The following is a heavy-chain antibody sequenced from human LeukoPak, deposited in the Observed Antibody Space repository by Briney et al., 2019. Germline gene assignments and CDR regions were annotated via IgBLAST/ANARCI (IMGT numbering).Heavy chain of an antibody. J-gene: IGHJ4*02. V-gene: IGHV4-61*03. D-gene: IGHD3-10*01. CDR2: IYYTGKT. Sequence: SETLSLTCTVSGDSVSNGNYYWSWLRQPPGRALEWIGYIYYTGKTYYNPSLEGRVTILVDTSRNHFSVKLSSVTAADTAVYYCARSQNYYGSGDYWSQGTLVTVSS. CDR3: ARSQNYYGSGDY. CDR1: GDSVSNGNYY.